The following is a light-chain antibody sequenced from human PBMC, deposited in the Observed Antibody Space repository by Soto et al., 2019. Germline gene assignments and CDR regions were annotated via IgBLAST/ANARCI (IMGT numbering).Light chain of an antibody. CDR3: QHYNIYSEA. V-gene: IGKV1-5*03. J-gene: IGKJ1*01. Sequence: DIQMPQSPSTLSGSVGDRVTITCRASQTISSWLAWYQQKPGKAPKLLIYKASTLKSGDPSRFSGSGSGTEFTLTISSLQPDDFATYYCQHYNIYSEAFGQGTKVELK. CDR2: KAS. CDR1: QTISSW.